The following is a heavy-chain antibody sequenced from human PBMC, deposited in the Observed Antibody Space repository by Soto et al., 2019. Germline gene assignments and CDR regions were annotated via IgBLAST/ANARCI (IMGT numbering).Heavy chain of an antibody. J-gene: IGHJ4*02. CDR3: ARAGQTYDAIGSAN. CDR2: ISAYNGNT. V-gene: IGHV1-18*01. D-gene: IGHD2-15*01. Sequence: QVKLVQSGTEVKKPGASIKVSCKASGYSFATSGMSWVRQAPGQGLEWMGWISAYNGNTNYDQNLQDRVTMTTDTSPSTAYLAVRNLRSADTAGSYRARAGQTYDAIGSANWGPGTLVTVSS. CDR1: GYSFATSG.